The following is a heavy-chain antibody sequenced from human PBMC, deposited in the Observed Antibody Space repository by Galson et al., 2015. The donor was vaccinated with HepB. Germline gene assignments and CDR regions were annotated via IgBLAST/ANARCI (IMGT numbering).Heavy chain of an antibody. CDR2: IYYSGST. CDR3: ALGVGATQDAFDI. Sequence: ETLSLTCTVSGGSISSYYWSWIRQPPGKGLEWIGYIYYSGSTNYNPSLKSRVTISVDTSKNQFSLKLSSVTAADTAVYYCALGVGATQDAFDIWGQGTMVTVSS. V-gene: IGHV4-59*01. D-gene: IGHD1-26*01. CDR1: GGSISSYY. J-gene: IGHJ3*02.